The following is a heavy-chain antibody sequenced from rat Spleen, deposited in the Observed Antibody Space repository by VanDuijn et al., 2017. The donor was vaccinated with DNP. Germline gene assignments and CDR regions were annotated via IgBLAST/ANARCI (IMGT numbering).Heavy chain of an antibody. CDR2: MRYEGDNT. J-gene: IGHJ4*01. V-gene: IGHV5-22*01. CDR1: GFTFSDYY. CDR3: ARQTYYDGSYPYTMDA. D-gene: IGHD1-12*02. Sequence: EVQLVQSGGGLVQPGRSLKLSCAASGFTFSDYYMAWVRQAPTKGLEWVAYMRYEGDNTYHGDSVKGRFTISRDNAKSTLYLQMDSLRSEDTATYYCARQTYYDGSYPYTMDAWGQGTSVTVSS.